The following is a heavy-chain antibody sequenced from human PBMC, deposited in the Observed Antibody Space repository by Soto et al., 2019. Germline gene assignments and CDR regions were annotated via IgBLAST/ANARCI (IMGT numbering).Heavy chain of an antibody. J-gene: IGHJ6*04. CDR3: AHYTTDAYFDD. D-gene: IGHD1-1*01. CDR1: GFSLYTGGVG. Sequence: QITLKESSPTLVKPTQTLTLTCSFSGFSLYTGGVGVGWIRQPPGKALEWLALLYWDDTRRYNPSLKNTLTTAKDTAENQEVLTVTDMGPVDTGTYFCAHYTTDAYFDDWGKGATVTVSS. V-gene: IGHV2-5*02. CDR2: LYWDDTR.